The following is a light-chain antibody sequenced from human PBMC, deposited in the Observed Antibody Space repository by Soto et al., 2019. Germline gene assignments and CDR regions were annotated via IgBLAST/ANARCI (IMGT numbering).Light chain of an antibody. CDR1: SSDVGSYNI. CDR2: EVS. V-gene: IGLV2-23*02. CDR3: CSYAGSSTYVV. J-gene: IGLJ2*01. Sequence: QSVLTPPASVSGSPGQSITISCTGTSSDVGSYNIVSWYQQHPGKAPKLMIYEVSKRPSGVSNRFSGSKSGNTASLTISGLQAEDEADYYCCSYAGSSTYVVFGGGTKLTLL.